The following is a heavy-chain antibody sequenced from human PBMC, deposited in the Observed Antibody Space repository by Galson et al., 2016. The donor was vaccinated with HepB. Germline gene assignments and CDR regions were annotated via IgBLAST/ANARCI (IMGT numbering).Heavy chain of an antibody. CDR2: IYNGGST. J-gene: IGHJ6*02. Sequence: TLSLTCTVSGGSISTYYWSWVRQPPGKGLEWIGYIYNGGSTNYNPSLKSRVTISVDTSKNQFSLKLSSVTAADTAVYYCASHGESGRLIGTYYYGMDVWGQGTTLIVSS. V-gene: IGHV4-59*01. D-gene: IGHD3-16*02. CDR3: ASHGESGRLIGTYYYGMDV. CDR1: GGSISTYY.